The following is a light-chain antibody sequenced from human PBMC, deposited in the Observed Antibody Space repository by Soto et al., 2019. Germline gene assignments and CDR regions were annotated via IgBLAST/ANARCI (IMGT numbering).Light chain of an antibody. V-gene: IGKV1-39*01. CDR3: QQSYSTPT. J-gene: IGKJ2*01. Sequence: DIQMTQSPSSLSASVGDRVTITCRASQSISSYLNWYQQKPGKAPKVLIYAASSLQSGVPSRFSGSGSGTDFPLTISRLPPDDFATYYCQQSYSTPTFGHGTKLEIK. CDR2: AAS. CDR1: QSISSY.